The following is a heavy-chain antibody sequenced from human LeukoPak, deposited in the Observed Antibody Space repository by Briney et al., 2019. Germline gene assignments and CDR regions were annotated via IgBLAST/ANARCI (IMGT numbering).Heavy chain of an antibody. CDR3: TADVPGGAYPFDS. V-gene: IGHV3-23*01. J-gene: IGHJ4*02. D-gene: IGHD2-8*02. CDR1: GFTFSTYA. CDR2: VSSSGSDT. Sequence: GGSLRLSCAASGFTFSTYAVSWVRQAPGKGLQWVSAVSSSGSDTYYADSVKGRFTISRDNSKNTLYLQMNSLKTEDTAFYYCTADVPGGAYPFDSWGQGTLVTVSS.